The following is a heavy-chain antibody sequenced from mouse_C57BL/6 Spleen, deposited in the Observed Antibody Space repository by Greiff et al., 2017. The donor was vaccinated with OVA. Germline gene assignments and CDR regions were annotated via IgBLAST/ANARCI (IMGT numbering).Heavy chain of an antibody. CDR3: AREYSNFYWYFDV. J-gene: IGHJ1*03. Sequence: QVQLKQSGPELVKPGASVKLSCKASGYTFTSYDINWVKQRPGQGLEWIGWIYPRDGSTKYNEKFKGKATLTVDTSSSTAYMELHSLTSEDSAVYFCAREYSNFYWYFDVWGTGTTVTVSS. CDR2: IYPRDGST. D-gene: IGHD2-5*01. V-gene: IGHV1-85*01. CDR1: GYTFTSYD.